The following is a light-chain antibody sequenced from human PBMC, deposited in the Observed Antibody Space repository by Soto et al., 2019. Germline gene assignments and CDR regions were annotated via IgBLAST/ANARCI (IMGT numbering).Light chain of an antibody. CDR1: NIGSKS. J-gene: IGLJ1*01. CDR3: QVWDSSSDRGYV. V-gene: IGLV3-21*04. Sequence: SYELTQPPSVSVAPGKTARITCGGNNIGSKSVHWYQQKPGQAPVLVIYYDSDRPSGIPERFSGSNSGNTATLTISRVEAGDEADYYCQVWDSSSDRGYVFGTGTKVTVL. CDR2: YDS.